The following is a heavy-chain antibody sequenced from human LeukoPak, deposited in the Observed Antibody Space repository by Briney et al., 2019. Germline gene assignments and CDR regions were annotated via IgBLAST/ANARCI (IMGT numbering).Heavy chain of an antibody. D-gene: IGHD1-1*01. CDR3: ARGAGSTTSNDAFDI. Sequence: SETLSLTCTVSGGSISSYHWSWIRQPAGKGLEWIGRVYTSGSTNYNPSLKSRVTMSVATSKNQFSLKLNSVTAADTAVYYCARGAGSTTSNDAFDIWGQGTMVTVSS. J-gene: IGHJ3*02. CDR2: VYTSGST. V-gene: IGHV4-4*07. CDR1: GGSISSYH.